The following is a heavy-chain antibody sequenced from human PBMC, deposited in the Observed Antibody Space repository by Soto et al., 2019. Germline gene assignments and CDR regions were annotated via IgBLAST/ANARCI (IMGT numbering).Heavy chain of an antibody. CDR3: AGFGDYWTDFDY. D-gene: IGHD4-17*01. J-gene: IGHJ4*02. CDR1: GASISSYY. Sequence: PSETLSLTCTVSGASISSYYWSWIRQAPGKGLEWIGYIYNSELSNYNPSLKSRVTMSVDTSKNQFSLNLSSVTAADTAVYYCAGFGDYWTDFDYWGQGTLVTVSS. V-gene: IGHV4-59*01. CDR2: IYNSELS.